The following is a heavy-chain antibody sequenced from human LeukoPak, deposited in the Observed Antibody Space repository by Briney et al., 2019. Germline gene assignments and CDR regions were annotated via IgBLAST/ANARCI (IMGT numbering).Heavy chain of an antibody. CDR2: MNPNSGNT. CDR3: ARGRGNRGDY. V-gene: IGHV1-8*03. D-gene: IGHD1-14*01. J-gene: IGHJ4*02. Sequence: ASVKVSCKASGGTFSSYAISWVRQAPGQGLEWMGWMNPNSGNTGYAQKFQGRVTITRNTSISTAYMELSSLRSEDTAVYYCARGRGNRGDYWGQGTLVTVSS. CDR1: GGTFSSYA.